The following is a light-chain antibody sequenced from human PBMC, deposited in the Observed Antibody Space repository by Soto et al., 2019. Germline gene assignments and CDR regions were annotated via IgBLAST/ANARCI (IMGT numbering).Light chain of an antibody. CDR3: QQRSNRPPGIT. CDR1: QGISNN. Sequence: EIVMTQSPATLSVSPGERATLSCTANQGISNNLAWYQHKPGQAPRLLVYAASTLQSGVPSRFSGSGSGTDFTLTISSLEPEDFAVYYCQQRSNRPPGITFGQGTRLEIK. CDR2: AAS. J-gene: IGKJ5*01. V-gene: IGKV3-15*01.